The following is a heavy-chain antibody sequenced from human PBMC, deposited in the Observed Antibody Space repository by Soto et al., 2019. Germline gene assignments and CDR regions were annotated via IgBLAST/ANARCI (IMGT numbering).Heavy chain of an antibody. Sequence: EVQLVESGGGLVKSGGSLRLSCAASGFTFSSYSMNWVRQAPGKGLEWVSSISSSSGYIYYAESLKGRFTISRDNAKNSLYLQMNSLRAEDTAVYYCSKGQWLAWGQGTLVTVSS. CDR3: SKGQWLA. V-gene: IGHV3-21*01. J-gene: IGHJ4*02. CDR1: GFTFSSYS. D-gene: IGHD6-19*01. CDR2: ISSSSGYI.